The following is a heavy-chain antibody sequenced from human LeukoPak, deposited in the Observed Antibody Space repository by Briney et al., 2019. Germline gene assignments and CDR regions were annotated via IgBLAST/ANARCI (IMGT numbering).Heavy chain of an antibody. V-gene: IGHV3-23*01. CDR2: ISGSGGST. CDR3: AKSPTYYYDSRGPKRTAFDI. D-gene: IGHD3-22*01. Sequence: GGSLRLSCAASGFTFSSYAMSWVRQAPGKGLEWVSAISGSGGSTYYADSVKGRFTISRDNSKNTLYLQMNSLRAEDTAVYYCAKSPTYYYDSRGPKRTAFDIWGQGTMVTVSS. J-gene: IGHJ3*02. CDR1: GFTFSSYA.